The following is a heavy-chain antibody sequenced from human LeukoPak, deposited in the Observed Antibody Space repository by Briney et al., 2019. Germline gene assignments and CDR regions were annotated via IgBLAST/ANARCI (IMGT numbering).Heavy chain of an antibody. J-gene: IGHJ3*02. D-gene: IGHD3-10*01. CDR2: IKQDGSEK. Sequence: GGSLRLSCAASGFTFSTYWMTWVRQAPGKGLEWVANIKQDGSEKYYVDSVKGRFTISRDNAKNPLYLQMNSLRAEDTAVYYCARFYGSGSYWDDAFDNWGQGTMVTVSS. CDR1: GFTFSTYW. CDR3: ARFYGSGSYWDDAFDN. V-gene: IGHV3-7*01.